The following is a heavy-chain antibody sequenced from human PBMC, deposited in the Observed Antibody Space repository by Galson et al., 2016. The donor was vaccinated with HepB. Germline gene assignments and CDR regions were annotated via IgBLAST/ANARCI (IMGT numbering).Heavy chain of an antibody. CDR3: ARDRSSGSYWGVYFDY. Sequence: SLRLSCAASGFTFSRYAMHWVRQAPGKGLEWVAVVWSDGNNKYYADSVKGRFTISRDNSNNTLCLQMDSLRAEDTAVYYCARDRSSGSYWGVYFDYWGQGILVAVSS. D-gene: IGHD1-26*01. CDR1: GFTFSRYA. CDR2: VWSDGNNK. J-gene: IGHJ4*02. V-gene: IGHV3-33*01.